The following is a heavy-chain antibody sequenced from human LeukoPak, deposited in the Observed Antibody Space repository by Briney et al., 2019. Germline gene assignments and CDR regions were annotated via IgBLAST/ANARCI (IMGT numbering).Heavy chain of an antibody. CDR1: GFTFSSYW. CDR2: INSDGSST. D-gene: IGHD6-19*01. J-gene: IGHJ2*01. V-gene: IGHV3-74*01. Sequence: GGSLRLSCAASGFTFSSYWMHWVRQAPGKGLVWVSRINSDGSSTSYADSVKGRFTISRDNAKNTLYLQMNSLRAEDTAVYYCARGSGWAHWYFDLWGRGTLVTVSS. CDR3: ARGSGWAHWYFDL.